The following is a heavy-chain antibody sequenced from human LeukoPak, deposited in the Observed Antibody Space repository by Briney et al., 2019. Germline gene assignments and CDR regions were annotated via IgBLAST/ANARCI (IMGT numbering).Heavy chain of an antibody. D-gene: IGHD6-6*01. V-gene: IGHV1-69*04. Sequence: GASVKVSCKASGGTFSSYTISWVRQAPGQGLEWMGRIIPILGIANYAQKFQGRVTITADKSTSTAYMELSSLRSEDTAVYYCARDHGAGIAAHPSLSDYWGQGTLVTVSS. J-gene: IGHJ4*02. CDR1: GGTFSSYT. CDR3: ARDHGAGIAAHPSLSDY. CDR2: IIPILGIA.